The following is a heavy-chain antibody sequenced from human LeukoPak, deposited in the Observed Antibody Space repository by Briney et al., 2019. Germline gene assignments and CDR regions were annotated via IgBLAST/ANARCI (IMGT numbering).Heavy chain of an antibody. V-gene: IGHV1-69*13. J-gene: IGHJ4*02. Sequence: SVKVSCKASGGTFSSYAISWVRQAPGQGLEWMGGIIPIFGTANYAQSFQGRVTITADESTSTAYMELSSLTSEDTAMYFCARVLRYASPYFDIWGQGTLVTVSS. D-gene: IGHD4-17*01. CDR3: ARVLRYASPYFDI. CDR1: GGTFSSYA. CDR2: IIPIFGTA.